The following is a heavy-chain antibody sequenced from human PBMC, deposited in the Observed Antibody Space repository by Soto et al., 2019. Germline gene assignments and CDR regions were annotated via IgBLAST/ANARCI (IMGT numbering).Heavy chain of an antibody. CDR1: GFTFSNYA. CDR2: ISDSGGST. J-gene: IGHJ4*02. CDR3: AKDGFSGSGKYYFDY. Sequence: EVQLLESGGGLVQPGGSLRLSCAASGFTFSNYAMNWVRQAPGKGLEWVSVISDSGGSTYYADSVKGRFTISRDNSKNTLYLNMNSLTAEDTAVYYCAKDGFSGSGKYYFDYWGQGTLVTVSS. D-gene: IGHD3-10*01. V-gene: IGHV3-23*01.